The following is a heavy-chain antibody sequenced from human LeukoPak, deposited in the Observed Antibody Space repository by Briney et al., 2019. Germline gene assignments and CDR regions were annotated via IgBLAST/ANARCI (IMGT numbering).Heavy chain of an antibody. CDR3: ARERFTGSGWQLYYFDY. CDR1: GYTFTSYG. CDR2: ISAYNGNT. Sequence: ASVKVSCKASGYTFTSYGISWVRQAPGQGLEWMGWISAYNGNTNYAQKFQGRVTVTRDTSTSTVYMELSSLRSEDTAVYYCARERFTGSGWQLYYFDYWGQGTLVTVSS. D-gene: IGHD6-25*01. J-gene: IGHJ4*02. V-gene: IGHV1-18*01.